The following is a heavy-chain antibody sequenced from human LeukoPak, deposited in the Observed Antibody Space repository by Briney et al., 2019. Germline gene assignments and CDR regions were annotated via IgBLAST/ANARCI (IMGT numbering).Heavy chain of an antibody. J-gene: IGHJ4*02. CDR2: ITSGGDYI. CDR1: GFTFNTFN. V-gene: IGHV3-21*01. CDR3: ARGHYDVLAASYKWTPDY. D-gene: IGHD3-9*01. Sequence: GGSLRLSCAASGFTFNTFNMNWVPQAPGKGLEWVSSITSGGDYIYYADSVKGRFTTSRDNAKNSLSLQLNSLRVEDTAVYYRARGHYDVLAASYKWTPDYWGQGTLVTVSS.